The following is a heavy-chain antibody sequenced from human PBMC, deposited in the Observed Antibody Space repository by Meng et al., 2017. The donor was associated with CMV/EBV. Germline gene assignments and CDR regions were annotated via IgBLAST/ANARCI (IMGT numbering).Heavy chain of an antibody. J-gene: IGHJ4*02. D-gene: IGHD1-14*01. CDR1: GGSISSGDYY. V-gene: IGHV4-30-4*08. CDR2: IYYSGST. CDR3: ARVTSRVAGAFDY. Sequence: QVQLHESGPGLVKPSQTLSLTCTGSGGSISSGDYYWSWIRQPPGKGLEWIGYIYYSGSTYYNPSLKSRVTISVDTSKNQFSLKLSSVTAADTAVYYCARVTSRVAGAFDYWGQGTLVTVAS.